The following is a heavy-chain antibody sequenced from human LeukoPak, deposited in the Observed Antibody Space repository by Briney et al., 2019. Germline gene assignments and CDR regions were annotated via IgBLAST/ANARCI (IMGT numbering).Heavy chain of an antibody. V-gene: IGHV3-33*01. CDR3: ARDDSSGYYFDY. D-gene: IGHD3-22*01. CDR1: GFTFSSYG. J-gene: IGHJ4*02. CDR2: IWYDGSNN. Sequence: GGSLRLSCAASGFTFSSYGMHWVRQAPGKGLGWVAVIWYDGSNNYYADSVKGRFTISRDNSKNTLYLQMNSLRAEDTAVYYCARDDSSGYYFDYWGQGTLVTVSS.